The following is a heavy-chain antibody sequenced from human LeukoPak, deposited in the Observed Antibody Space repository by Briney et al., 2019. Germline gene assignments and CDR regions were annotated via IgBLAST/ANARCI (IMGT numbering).Heavy chain of an antibody. Sequence: ASVKVSCKASGGTFSSYAISWVRQAPGQGLEWMGGIIPIFGTANYAQKFQGRVTITADKSTSTAYMELSSLRSEDTAVYYCAREPPPMVRGTNWFDPWGQGTLVTVSS. CDR2: IIPIFGTA. V-gene: IGHV1-69*06. J-gene: IGHJ5*02. D-gene: IGHD3-10*01. CDR3: AREPPPMVRGTNWFDP. CDR1: GGTFSSYA.